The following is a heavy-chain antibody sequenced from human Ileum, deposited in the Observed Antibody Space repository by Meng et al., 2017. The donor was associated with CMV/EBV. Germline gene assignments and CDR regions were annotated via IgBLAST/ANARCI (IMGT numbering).Heavy chain of an antibody. CDR1: GGSLSGYY. D-gene: IGHD1-26*01. V-gene: IGHV4-34*01. CDR2: INHSGST. CDR3: ARGVGATSFDY. J-gene: IGHJ4*02. Sequence: SETLSLTCAVYGGSLSGYYWSWIRQPPGKGLEWIGEINHSGSTNYNPSLKSRVTISVDTSKNQFSLKLSSVTAADTAVYYCARGVGATSFDYWGQGTLVTVSS.